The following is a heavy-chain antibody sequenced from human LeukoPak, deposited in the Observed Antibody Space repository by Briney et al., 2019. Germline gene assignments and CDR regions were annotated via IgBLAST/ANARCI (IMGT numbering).Heavy chain of an antibody. J-gene: IGHJ3*02. D-gene: IGHD3-10*01. CDR3: ARVPGKYAFDI. CDR2: ISSSGSST. CDR1: GFTLSDYY. Sequence: PGGSLRLSCGASGFTLSDYYVSWIRHAPGKGLEWVTYISSSGSSTNYADSVKGRFTNSRDNAKNSLYLQMNSLRAEDTAVYYCARVPGKYAFDIWGQGTMVTVSA. V-gene: IGHV3-11*05.